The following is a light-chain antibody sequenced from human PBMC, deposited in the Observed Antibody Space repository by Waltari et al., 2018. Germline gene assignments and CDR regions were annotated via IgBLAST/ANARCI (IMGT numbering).Light chain of an antibody. V-gene: IGLV2-23*02. Sequence: QSALTQPASVSGSPAPSIPISCTGSNRHVRPYNLFSWYQQHPGKAPKLLLYEVKQRPSGVSSRFSGSKSGITASLTISGLQAEDEADFYCCSYAGSTTWLFGGGTRLTVL. J-gene: IGLJ2*01. CDR1: NRHVRPYNL. CDR3: CSYAGSTTWL. CDR2: EVK.